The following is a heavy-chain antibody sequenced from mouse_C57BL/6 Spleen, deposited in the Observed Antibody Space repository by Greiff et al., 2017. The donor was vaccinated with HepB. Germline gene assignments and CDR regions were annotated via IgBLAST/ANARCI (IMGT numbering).Heavy chain of an antibody. V-gene: IGHV1-5*01. CDR3: TPNVDGFDY. J-gene: IGHJ2*01. CDR2: IYPGNSDT. Sequence: EVQLVESGTVLARPGASVKMSCKTSGYTFPSYWMHWVKQRPGQGLEWIGAIYPGNSDTSYNQKFKGKAKLTAVTSGSTAYMVLSNLTNEYSAVYYCTPNVDGFDYWGQGTTLTVSS. CDR1: GYTFPSYW. D-gene: IGHD4-1*01.